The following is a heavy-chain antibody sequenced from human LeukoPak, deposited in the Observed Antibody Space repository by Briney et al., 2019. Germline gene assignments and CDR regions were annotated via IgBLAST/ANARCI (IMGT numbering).Heavy chain of an antibody. CDR2: IYTSGST. V-gene: IGHV4-4*07. J-gene: IGHJ4*02. Sequence: PSETLSLTCTVSGGSISSYYWSWIRHPAGKGLEWIGRIYTSGSTNYNPSLKSRVTMSVDTSKNQFSLKLSSVTAADTAVYYCARGGEYSSSSGLFDFWGQGTLVTVSS. CDR3: ARGGEYSSSSGLFDF. CDR1: GGSISSYY. D-gene: IGHD6-6*01.